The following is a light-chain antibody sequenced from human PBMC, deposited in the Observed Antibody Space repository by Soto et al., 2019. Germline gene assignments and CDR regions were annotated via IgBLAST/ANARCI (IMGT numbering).Light chain of an antibody. Sequence: EIVMTQSPATLSVSPWERATLSCRASQSVSTNLDWYQQKPGQAPRLLMYGASTRATGIPARFSGSGSGTEFTLTISSLQSEDFAVYYCQQYHNWPPYTFGQGTKLEIK. J-gene: IGKJ2*01. CDR2: GAS. CDR3: QQYHNWPPYT. CDR1: QSVSTN. V-gene: IGKV3-15*01.